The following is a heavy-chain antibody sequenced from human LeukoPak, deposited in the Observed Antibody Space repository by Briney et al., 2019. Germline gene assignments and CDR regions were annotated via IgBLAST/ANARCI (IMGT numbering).Heavy chain of an antibody. CDR2: IYHSGST. J-gene: IGHJ4*02. Sequence: PSGTLSLTCAVSGGSISSSNWWSWVRQPPGKGLEWIGEIYHSGSTNYNPSLKSRVIISVDKSKNQFSLKLSSVTAADTAVYYCARSVITFGGVIVIDYWGQGTLVTVSS. CDR3: ARSVITFGGVIVIDY. CDR1: GGSISSSNW. V-gene: IGHV4-4*02. D-gene: IGHD3-16*02.